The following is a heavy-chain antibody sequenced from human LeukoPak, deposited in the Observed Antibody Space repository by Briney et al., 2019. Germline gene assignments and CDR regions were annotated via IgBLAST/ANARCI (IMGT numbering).Heavy chain of an antibody. CDR2: ISSNGGST. Sequence: GGSLRLSCAASGVTFSSYAMHWVRQAPGKGLEYVSAISSNGGSTYYANSVKGRFTISRDNSKNTLYLQMGSLRAEDMAVYYCARDILCDFWSGSRSYYYMDVWGKGTTATVSS. CDR1: GVTFSSYA. J-gene: IGHJ6*03. D-gene: IGHD3-3*01. V-gene: IGHV3-64*01. CDR3: ARDILCDFWSGSRSYYYMDV.